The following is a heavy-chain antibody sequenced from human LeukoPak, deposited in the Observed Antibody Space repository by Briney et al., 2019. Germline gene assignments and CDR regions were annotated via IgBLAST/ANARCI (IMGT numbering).Heavy chain of an antibody. Sequence: SETLSLTCTVSGGSISSYYWSWIQQPPGKGLEWIAYIHHSGNTKSNPSLKSRVTISIDTSKNQFSLKLSSVTTADTAVYYCARDFLQPFEIWGQGTMVTVSS. D-gene: IGHD5-18*01. J-gene: IGHJ3*02. CDR2: IHHSGNT. CDR1: GGSISSYY. V-gene: IGHV4-59*01. CDR3: ARDFLQPFEI.